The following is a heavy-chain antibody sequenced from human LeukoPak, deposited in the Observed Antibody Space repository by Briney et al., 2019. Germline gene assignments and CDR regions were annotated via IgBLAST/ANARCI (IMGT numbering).Heavy chain of an antibody. CDR2: INPNSGGT. D-gene: IGHD6-13*01. J-gene: IGHJ4*02. CDR3: AREAAGSLVGAPG. Sequence: GASVKVSCKASGYTFTSYYMHWVRQAPGQGLEWMGWINPNSGGTNYAQKFQGRVTMTRDTSISTAYMELSRLRSDDTAVYYCAREAAGSLVGAPGWGQGTLVTVSS. V-gene: IGHV1-2*02. CDR1: GYTFTSYY.